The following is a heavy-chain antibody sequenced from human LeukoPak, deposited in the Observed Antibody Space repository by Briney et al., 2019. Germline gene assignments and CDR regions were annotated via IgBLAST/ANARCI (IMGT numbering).Heavy chain of an antibody. D-gene: IGHD3-3*01. CDR3: ARAWRGGYGMDV. V-gene: IGHV1-2*02. Sequence: ASVKVSCKASGYTFTGYYMHWVRQAPGQGLEWMGWINPNSGGTNYAQKFQGRVTMTRDTSICTAYMELSRLRSDDTAVYYCARAWRGGYGMDVWGQGTTVTVSS. CDR2: INPNSGGT. J-gene: IGHJ6*02. CDR1: GYTFTGYY.